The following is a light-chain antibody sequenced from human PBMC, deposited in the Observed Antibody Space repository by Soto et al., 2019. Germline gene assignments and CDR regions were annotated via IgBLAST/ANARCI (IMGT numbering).Light chain of an antibody. CDR2: GAS. CDR3: HQYGRSPWT. CDR1: ETVSSYY. J-gene: IGKJ1*01. Sequence: EIVLTQSPGTLSLSPGERATLSCRTSETVSSYYLAWYQQKPGQAPRLLIYGASNRATGISDAFSGSGSGTDFTLTISRLEPEDFAVYYCHQYGRSPWTFGQGTKVEI. V-gene: IGKV3-20*01.